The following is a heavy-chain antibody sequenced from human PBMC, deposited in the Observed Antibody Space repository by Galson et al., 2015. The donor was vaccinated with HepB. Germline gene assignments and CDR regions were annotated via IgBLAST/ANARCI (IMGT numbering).Heavy chain of an antibody. J-gene: IGHJ4*02. CDR2: IDPSDSYT. D-gene: IGHD3-22*01. CDR1: GYSFTSYW. Sequence: QSGAEVKKPGESLRISCKGSGYSFTSYWISWVRQMPGKGLEWMGRIDPSDSYTNYSPSFQGHVTISADKSISTAYLQWSSLKASDTAMYYCARHQYDSSGYYSLEFDYWGQGTLVTVSS. V-gene: IGHV5-10-1*01. CDR3: ARHQYDSSGYYSLEFDY.